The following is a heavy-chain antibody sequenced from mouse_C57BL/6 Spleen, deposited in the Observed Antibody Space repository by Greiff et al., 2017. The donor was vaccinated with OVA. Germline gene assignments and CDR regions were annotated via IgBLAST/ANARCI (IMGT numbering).Heavy chain of an antibody. J-gene: IGHJ4*01. CDR2: IDPSDSYT. CDR1: GYTFTSYW. Sequence: VQLQQPGAELVRPGTSVKLSCKASGYTFTSYWMHWVKQRPGQGLEWIGVIDPSDSYTNYNQKFKGKATLTVDTSSSTAYMQLSSLTSEDSAVYYCANGSVYYYAMDYWGQGTSVTVSS. D-gene: IGHD1-1*01. V-gene: IGHV1-59*01. CDR3: ANGSVYYYAMDY.